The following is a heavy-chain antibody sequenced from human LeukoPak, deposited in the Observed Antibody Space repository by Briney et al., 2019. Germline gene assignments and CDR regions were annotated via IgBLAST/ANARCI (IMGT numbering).Heavy chain of an antibody. D-gene: IGHD4-17*01. J-gene: IGHJ4*02. CDR1: GFTFNNYA. CDR2: ISGSGGST. Sequence: PGGSLRLSCAASGFTFNNYAMSWVRQAPGKGLEWVSAISGSGGSTYYADSVKGRFTISRDISKNTLYLQMNSLRAEDTALYYCARDDGDGDSPGSFDYWGQGTLVTVSS. CDR3: ARDDGDGDSPGSFDY. V-gene: IGHV3-23*01.